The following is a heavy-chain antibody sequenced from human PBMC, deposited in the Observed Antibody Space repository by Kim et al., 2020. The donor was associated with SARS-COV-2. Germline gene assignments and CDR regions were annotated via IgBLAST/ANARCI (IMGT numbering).Heavy chain of an antibody. V-gene: IGHV3-7*01. J-gene: IGHJ4*02. CDR1: GFTFSSYW. Sequence: GGSLRLSCAASGFTFSSYWMSWVRQTPGKGLEWVANIKQDGSQIYYVDSVKGRFTISRDNAKSSLYLQMNSLRVEDAALYYCVRGERNVDHESFDLWGQGTLVTVSS. D-gene: IGHD2-21*01. CDR2: IKQDGSQI. CDR3: VRGERNVDHESFDL.